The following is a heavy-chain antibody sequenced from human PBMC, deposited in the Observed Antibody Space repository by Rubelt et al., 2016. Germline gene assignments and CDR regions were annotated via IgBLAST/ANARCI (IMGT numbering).Heavy chain of an antibody. D-gene: IGHD6-19*01. V-gene: IGHV3-23*01. J-gene: IGHJ4*02. CDR2: ISGSGGNT. Sequence: EVQLLESGGGLVQPGGSLRLSRAASGFTFSSYAMSWVRQAPGKGLEWVSSISGSGGNTNYADSVKGRFTVPIDDSKNTLYVQMNSLRAEDTALDYGARDSMVAVAGRSFDDWGQGTLVTVSS. CDR3: ARDSMVAVAGRSFDD. CDR1: GFTFSSYA.